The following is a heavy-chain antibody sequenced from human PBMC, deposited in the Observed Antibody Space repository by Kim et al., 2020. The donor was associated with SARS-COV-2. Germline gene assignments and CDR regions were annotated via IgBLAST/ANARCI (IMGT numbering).Heavy chain of an antibody. CDR3: ARGFDDIVVVPAAIVAFDI. V-gene: IGHV1-18*04. CDR2: ISAYNGNT. Sequence: ASVKVSCKASGYTFTSYGISWVRQAPGQGLEWMGWISAYNGNTNYAQKLQGRVTMTTDTSTSTAYMELRSLRSDDTAVYYCARGFDDIVVVPAAIVAFDIWGQGTMVTVSS. J-gene: IGHJ3*02. CDR1: GYTFTSYG. D-gene: IGHD2-2*01.